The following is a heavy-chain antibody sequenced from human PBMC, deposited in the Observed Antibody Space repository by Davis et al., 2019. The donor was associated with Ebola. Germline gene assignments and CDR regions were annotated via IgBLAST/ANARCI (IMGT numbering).Heavy chain of an antibody. CDR3: AREGVVPAALLVGPWLDP. CDR1: GGTFSSYG. J-gene: IGHJ5*02. Sequence: ASAKVSCKASGGTFSSYGISWVRQAPGQGLEWMGWINPNSGRTNYNQNFQGRVTITRDTSISTVYMDLSRLTSGDTAVYYCAREGVVPAALLVGPWLDPWGQGTLVTVSS. D-gene: IGHD2-2*01. V-gene: IGHV1-2*02. CDR2: INPNSGRT.